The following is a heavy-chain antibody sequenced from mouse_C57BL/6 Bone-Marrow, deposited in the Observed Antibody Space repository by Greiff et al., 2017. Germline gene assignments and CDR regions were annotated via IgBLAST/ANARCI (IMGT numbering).Heavy chain of an antibody. CDR2: ISDGGSYT. CDR3: ARGATVVASYFDY. D-gene: IGHD1-1*01. CDR1: GFTFSSYA. Sequence: EVMLVESGGGLVKPGGSLKLSCAASGFTFSSYAMSWVRQTPEKRLEWVATISDGGSYTYYPDNVKGRFTISRDNAKNNLYLQMSHLKSEDTAMYDCARGATVVASYFDYWGQGTTLTVSS. V-gene: IGHV5-4*03. J-gene: IGHJ2*01.